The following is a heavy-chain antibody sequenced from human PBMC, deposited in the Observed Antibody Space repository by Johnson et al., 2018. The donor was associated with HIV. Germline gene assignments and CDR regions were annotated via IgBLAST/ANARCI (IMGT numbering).Heavy chain of an antibody. CDR2: ISWDGAST. CDR3: AKDSDSYYYGSGDAFDI. CDR1: GFTFADYA. V-gene: IGHV3-43D*03. D-gene: IGHD3-10*01. Sequence: VQLLESGGVVVQPGESLRISCAASGFTFADYAMHWVRQTPGKGLEWVSLISWDGASTYYADSVKGRFTISRDNNKNSLYLQMNSLRVEYTSFYYCAKDSDSYYYGSGDAFDIWGLGTMVTVSS. J-gene: IGHJ3*02.